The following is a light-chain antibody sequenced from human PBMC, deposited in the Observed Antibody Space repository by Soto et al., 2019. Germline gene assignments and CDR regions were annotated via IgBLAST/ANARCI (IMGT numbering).Light chain of an antibody. CDR3: QQYGSSPPYP. J-gene: IGKJ2*01. Sequence: EIVLTQSPGTLSLSPGERATLSCRASQSVSSSYLAWYQQKPGQAPRLLIYGAYSRATGIPDRFSGSGSGTNFTLTISRLEPEDFAVYYCQQYGSSPPYPFGKGTKLEIK. CDR1: QSVSSSY. CDR2: GAY. V-gene: IGKV3-20*01.